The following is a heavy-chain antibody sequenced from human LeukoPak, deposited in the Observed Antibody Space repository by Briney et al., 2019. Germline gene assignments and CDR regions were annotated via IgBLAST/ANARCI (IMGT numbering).Heavy chain of an antibody. CDR2: LRYDGSNK. CDR3: ARVMGRYCSSTSCYVDY. D-gene: IGHD2-2*01. Sequence: GGSLRLSCASFGFTFSMYGMHWVRQAPGKGLEWVAFLRYDGSNKYYADSVKGRFTISRDNSKNTLYLQMNSLRAEDTAVYYCARVMGRYCSSTSCYVDYWGQGTLVTVSS. J-gene: IGHJ4*02. V-gene: IGHV3-30*02. CDR1: GFTFSMYG.